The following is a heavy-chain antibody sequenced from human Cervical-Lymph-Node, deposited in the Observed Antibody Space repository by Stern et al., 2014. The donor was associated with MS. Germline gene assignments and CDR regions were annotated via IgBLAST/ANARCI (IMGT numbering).Heavy chain of an antibody. J-gene: IGHJ4*02. CDR2: ITWSSGTI. CDR3: AKGSINFWSGYYSFDS. Sequence: EVHLVESGGGLVQPGRSLRLSCAASGFTFDDYAMHWVRQAPGKGLEWVSGITWSSGTIGYADSVKGRFTISRDNAKNSLYLQMNSLRAEDTALYYCAKGSINFWSGYYSFDSWGQGSLVTVSS. CDR1: GFTFDDYA. V-gene: IGHV3-9*01. D-gene: IGHD3-3*01.